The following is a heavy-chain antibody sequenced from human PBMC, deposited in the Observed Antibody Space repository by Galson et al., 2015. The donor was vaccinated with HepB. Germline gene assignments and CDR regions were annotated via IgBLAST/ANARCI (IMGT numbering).Heavy chain of an antibody. J-gene: IGHJ4*02. Sequence: SLRLSCAASGFTFSDYYMSWIRQAPGKGLEWVSYISSSGSYTNYADSVKGRFTISRDNAKNSLYLQTNSLRAEDTAVYYCARETAHRSGYYDWGQGTLVTVSS. CDR3: ARETAHRSGYYD. CDR2: ISSSGSYT. CDR1: GFTFSDYY. V-gene: IGHV3-11*05. D-gene: IGHD3-22*01.